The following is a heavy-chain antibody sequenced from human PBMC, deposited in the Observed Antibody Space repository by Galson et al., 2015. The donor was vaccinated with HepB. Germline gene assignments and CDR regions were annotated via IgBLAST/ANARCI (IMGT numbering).Heavy chain of an antibody. CDR1: GFTFSSYG. CDR2: ISYHGSNK. Sequence: SLRLSCAASGFTFSSYGMHWVRQSPGKGLEWVAVISYHGSNKHYVDAVQGRFTISRDNSKNTLYLQMNSLRPEDTAVYYCVKKGRPGGYYYHAMDAWGQGTTVTVSS. D-gene: IGHD2-15*01. V-gene: IGHV3-30*18. CDR3: VKKGRPGGYYYHAMDA. J-gene: IGHJ6*02.